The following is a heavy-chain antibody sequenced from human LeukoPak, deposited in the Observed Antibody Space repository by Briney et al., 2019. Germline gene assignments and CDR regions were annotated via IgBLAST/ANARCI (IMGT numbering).Heavy chain of an antibody. V-gene: IGHV5-51*01. J-gene: IGHJ6*02. CDR3: ARNTYCGGDCVIGYYYGMDV. Sequence: GESLKISCKGSGYSFTSYWIGWVRQMPGKGLEWMGITYPGDSDTRYSPSFQGQVTISADKSISTAYLQWSSLKASDTAMYYCARNTYCGGDCVIGYYYGMDVWGQGTTVTVSS. CDR2: TYPGDSDT. D-gene: IGHD2-21*02. CDR1: GYSFTSYW.